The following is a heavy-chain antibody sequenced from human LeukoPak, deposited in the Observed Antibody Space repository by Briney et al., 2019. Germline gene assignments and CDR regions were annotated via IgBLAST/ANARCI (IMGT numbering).Heavy chain of an antibody. Sequence: ASVKVSCKASGYTFTIYYMHWVRQAPGQGLEWMGIINPSGGSTSYAQKFQGRVTMTRDTSTSTVYMELSSLRSEDTAVYYCASSSGGSSDYYYGMDVWGQGTTVTVSS. CDR2: INPSGGST. CDR1: GYTFTIYY. D-gene: IGHD2-15*01. CDR3: ASSSGGSSDYYYGMDV. V-gene: IGHV1-46*01. J-gene: IGHJ6*02.